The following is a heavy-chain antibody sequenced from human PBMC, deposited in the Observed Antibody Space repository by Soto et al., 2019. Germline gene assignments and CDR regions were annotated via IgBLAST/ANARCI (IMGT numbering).Heavy chain of an antibody. Sequence: RRLSCATSGFTFSIYALSWFSQAPGKGLEWVSAISGSGVSTXXAESVEGXXTISMDKSKQXRYLQLNSLRAEDTAVYYGAKGTGVYTWGQGT. CDR3: AKGTGVYT. V-gene: IGHV3-23*01. CDR2: ISGSGVST. CDR1: GFTFSIYA. J-gene: IGHJ4*02. D-gene: IGHD6-6*01.